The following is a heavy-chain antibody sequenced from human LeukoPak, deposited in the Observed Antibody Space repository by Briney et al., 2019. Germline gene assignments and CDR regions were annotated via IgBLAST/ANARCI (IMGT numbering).Heavy chain of an antibody. D-gene: IGHD4-17*01. Sequence: GGSLRLSCAVSGFTFSSYGMSWVRQAPGKGLEWVSAISDSGSDTYYADSVKGRFTISKDNSKNTLYLRMNSLRADDTAVYYCARTNPVYGDYDYWGQGTLVTVSS. V-gene: IGHV3-23*01. CDR2: ISDSGSDT. J-gene: IGHJ4*02. CDR3: ARTNPVYGDYDY. CDR1: GFTFSSYG.